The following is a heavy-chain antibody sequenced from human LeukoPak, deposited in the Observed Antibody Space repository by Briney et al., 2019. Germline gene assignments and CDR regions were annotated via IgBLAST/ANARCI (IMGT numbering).Heavy chain of an antibody. J-gene: IGHJ3*02. D-gene: IGHD6-6*01. CDR2: TYFRSRWYN. CDR3: ARSDEYSFACSAFDI. V-gene: IGHV6-1*01. CDR1: GDSVSSNSAS. Sequence: SQTLSLTCAISGDSVSSNSASWTWLRQSPSRGLEWLGRTYFRSRWYNDYAVSVKSRITINPDTSKNQFSLHLDSVTPEDTAVYYCARSDEYSFACSAFDIWGQGTMVTVSS.